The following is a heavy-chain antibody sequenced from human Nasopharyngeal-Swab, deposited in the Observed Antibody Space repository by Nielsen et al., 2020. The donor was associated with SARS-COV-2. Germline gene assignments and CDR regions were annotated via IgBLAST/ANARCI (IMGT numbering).Heavy chain of an antibody. V-gene: IGHV3-74*01. CDR3: ARPGSSGSYGAFDM. CDR1: GFTFSSYW. J-gene: IGHJ3*02. CDR2: INSDGSST. D-gene: IGHD6-19*01. Sequence: GESLKISCAASGFTFSSYWMHWVRQAPGKGLEWVSRINSDGSSTRDADSVKGRFTISRDNAKNTLYLQMNSLRAEDTAVYYCARPGSSGSYGAFDMWGQGTMVTVSS.